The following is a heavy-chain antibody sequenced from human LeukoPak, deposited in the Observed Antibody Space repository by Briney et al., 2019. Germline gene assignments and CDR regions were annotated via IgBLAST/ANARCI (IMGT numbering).Heavy chain of an antibody. CDR3: ARGGYCSSTSCYVFPSGMDV. J-gene: IGHJ6*04. CDR1: SASPGAKC. V-gene: IGHV4-34*01. Sequence: KPSQTLSPTRLVDSASPGAKCTSWVSQPPGKVLEWIGEIKHIGSTNYDQSLKSRVTISVDTSKNQFSLKLSSVTAADTAVYYCARGGYCSSTSCYVFPSGMDVWGKGTTVAVSS. D-gene: IGHD2-2*01. CDR2: IKHIGST.